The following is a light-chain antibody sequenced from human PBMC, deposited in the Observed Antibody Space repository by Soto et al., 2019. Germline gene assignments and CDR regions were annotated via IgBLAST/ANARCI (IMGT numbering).Light chain of an antibody. V-gene: IGKV4-1*01. CDR1: QSVLYSSNNKNY. CDR3: QQYYSTPPYT. Sequence: DIVMTQSPDSLAVSLGERATINCKSSQSVLYSSNNKNYLAWYQQKPGQPPKLLIYWASTRESGVPDRFSGSGSGKDFTLTISSLQAEDVAVYYCQQYYSTPPYTFGQGNKLEIK. J-gene: IGKJ2*01. CDR2: WAS.